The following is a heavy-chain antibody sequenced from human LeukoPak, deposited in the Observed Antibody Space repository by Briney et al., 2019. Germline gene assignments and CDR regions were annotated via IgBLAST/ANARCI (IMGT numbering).Heavy chain of an antibody. Sequence: ASVKVSSKASGYTFAGHYMHWVRQAPGQGLEWMGWINPKNAGTNFAQRFQGRVTMTRDTSISTVYMELSRLRSDDTALYYCARTLYIAAVPGGFDYWGQGTLVTVSS. V-gene: IGHV1-2*02. D-gene: IGHD6-13*01. J-gene: IGHJ4*02. CDR3: ARTLYIAAVPGGFDY. CDR1: GYTFAGHY. CDR2: INPKNAGT.